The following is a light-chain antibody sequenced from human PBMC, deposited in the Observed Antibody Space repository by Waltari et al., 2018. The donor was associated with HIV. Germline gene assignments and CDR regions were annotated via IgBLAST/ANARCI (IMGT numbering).Light chain of an antibody. Sequence: SSELTQDPAVSVALGQTVRITCQGDSLRSYYASWYQQKPGQAPVLVIYGKNNRPSGIPDRFAGSSSGNTASLTITGAQAEDEAGHYCNSRDSSGNHLVFGGGTKLTVL. V-gene: IGLV3-19*01. J-gene: IGLJ2*01. CDR1: SLRSYY. CDR2: GKN. CDR3: NSRDSSGNHLV.